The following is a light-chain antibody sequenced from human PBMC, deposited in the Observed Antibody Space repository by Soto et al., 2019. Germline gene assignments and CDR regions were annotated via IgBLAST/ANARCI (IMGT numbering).Light chain of an antibody. J-gene: IGLJ2*01. V-gene: IGLV9-49*01. CDR2: VGTGGIEG. Sequence: QSVLTQPPSTSASLGASVTLTCTLSSGYSNYKVAWYQQRAGKGPRFVMRVGTGGIEGSKGDGIPDRFSVSGSGLNRYLTITNMQEEDEGDSHWGVDHGSRSNFVGVFGGGTKLTVL. CDR3: GVDHGSRSNFVGV. CDR1: SGYSNYK.